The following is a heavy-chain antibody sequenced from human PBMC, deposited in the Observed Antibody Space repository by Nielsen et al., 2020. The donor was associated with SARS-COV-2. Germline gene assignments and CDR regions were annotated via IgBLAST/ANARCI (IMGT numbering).Heavy chain of an antibody. CDR3: ARDGMVLRLDPYYYYGMDV. CDR1: GGSISSYY. CDR2: IYTSGST. D-gene: IGHD3-3*01. J-gene: IGHJ6*02. V-gene: IGHV4-4*07. Sequence: LETLSLTCTVSGGSISSYYWSWIRQPAGKGLEWIGRIYTSGSTNYNPSLKSRVTMSVDTSKNQFSLKLSSVTAADTAVYYCARDGMVLRLDPYYYYGMDVWGQGTTVTVSS.